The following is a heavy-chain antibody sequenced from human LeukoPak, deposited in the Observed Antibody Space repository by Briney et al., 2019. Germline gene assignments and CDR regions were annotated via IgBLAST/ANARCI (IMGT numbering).Heavy chain of an antibody. CDR2: FSYSGGT. V-gene: IGHV4-59*11. J-gene: IGHJ4*02. D-gene: IGHD2-2*01. CDR1: GDSISSPY. CDR3: ARGLAMSRNDDFEY. Sequence: SETLSLTCTVSGDSISSPYWNWLRHPPGKGLEWLGNFSYSGGTNFSPSLKSRATISVDTSKNLFSLKLTSVTPPDPAVYYCARGLAMSRNDDFEYWGQGTRVTVSS.